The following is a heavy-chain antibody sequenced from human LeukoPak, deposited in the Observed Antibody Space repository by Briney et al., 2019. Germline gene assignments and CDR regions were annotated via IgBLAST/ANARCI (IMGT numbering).Heavy chain of an antibody. CDR1: GYTFTGYY. Sequence: ASVKVSCKASGYTFTGYYMHWVRQAPGQGLEWMGWINPNSGGTNYAQKFQGRVTMTRDTSISTAYMELSRLRSDDTAVYYCASGIKSTLVGAHDAFDIWGQGTRVTVSS. CDR2: INPNSGGT. V-gene: IGHV1-2*02. CDR3: ASGIKSTLVGAHDAFDI. D-gene: IGHD1-26*01. J-gene: IGHJ3*02.